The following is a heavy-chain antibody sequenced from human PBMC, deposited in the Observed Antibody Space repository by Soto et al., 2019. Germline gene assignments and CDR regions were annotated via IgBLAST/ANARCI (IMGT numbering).Heavy chain of an antibody. V-gene: IGHV4-31*03. Sequence: PSETLSLTCTVSGGSISSGGYYWSWIRQHPGKGLEWIGYIYYSGSTYYNPSLKSRVTISVDTSKNQFSLKLSSVTAADTAVYYCARGRRWYQTNAFDIWGQGTMVTVSS. D-gene: IGHD2-15*01. CDR1: GGSISSGGYY. CDR2: IYYSGST. CDR3: ARGRRWYQTNAFDI. J-gene: IGHJ3*02.